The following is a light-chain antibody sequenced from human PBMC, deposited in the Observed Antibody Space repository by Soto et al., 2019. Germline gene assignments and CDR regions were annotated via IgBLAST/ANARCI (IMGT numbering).Light chain of an antibody. CDR3: QQYDTSLT. Sequence: EIVLTQSPASLSLSPGERAALICGASQNIPSIYLAWYQVKPGLAPRLLIYDTSMRATGIPDRFTGSGSGTDFTLTITRLDPEDSAVYYWQQYDTSLTFGGGTKLEIK. CDR2: DTS. J-gene: IGKJ4*01. V-gene: IGKV3D-20*01. CDR1: QNIPSIY.